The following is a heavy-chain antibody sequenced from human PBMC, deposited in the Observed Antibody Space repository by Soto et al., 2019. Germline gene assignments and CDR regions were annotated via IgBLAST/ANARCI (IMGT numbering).Heavy chain of an antibody. J-gene: IGHJ4*02. CDR2: IYSGGST. Sequence: PGGSLRLSCAASGFSVSSNYMSWVRQAPGKGLEWVSVIYSGGSTYYADSVKGRFTISRDNSKNTLYLQMNSLRAEDTAVYYCASATRYCSGGSCWPTFFDYWGQGTLVTVSS. D-gene: IGHD2-15*01. V-gene: IGHV3-53*01. CDR1: GFSVSSNY. CDR3: ASATRYCSGGSCWPTFFDY.